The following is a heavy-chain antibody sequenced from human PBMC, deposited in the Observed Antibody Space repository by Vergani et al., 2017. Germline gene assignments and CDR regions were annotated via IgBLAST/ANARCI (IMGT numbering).Heavy chain of an antibody. D-gene: IGHD2-2*01. Sequence: QVPLVQSGAEVKTPGASVNVSCTASGYTFPSYDISWVRQAPGQGLEWMGWISAYNGHTHYAQKLQDRVNMTTDTSTSTAYMELRRLRSDDTAVYYCAREPYCSSTSCYGYCFDYWGQGTLVTVSS. V-gene: IGHV1-18*04. CDR2: ISAYNGHT. CDR1: GYTFPSYD. J-gene: IGHJ4*02. CDR3: AREPYCSSTSCYGYCFDY.